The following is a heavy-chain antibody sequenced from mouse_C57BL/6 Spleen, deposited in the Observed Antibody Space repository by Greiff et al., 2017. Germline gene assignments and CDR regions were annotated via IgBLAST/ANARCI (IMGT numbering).Heavy chain of an antibody. CDR1: GYTFTSYW. J-gene: IGHJ1*03. V-gene: IGHV1-69*01. Sequence: QVQLQQPGAELVMPGASVKLSCKASGYTFTSYWMHWVKQRPGQGLEWIGEIDPSDSYTNYNQKFKGKSTLTVDKSSSTAYMQLSSLTSEDSAVYYCARRGDDYDAGYFDVWGTGTTVTVSS. CDR2: IDPSDSYT. CDR3: ARRGDDYDAGYFDV. D-gene: IGHD2-4*01.